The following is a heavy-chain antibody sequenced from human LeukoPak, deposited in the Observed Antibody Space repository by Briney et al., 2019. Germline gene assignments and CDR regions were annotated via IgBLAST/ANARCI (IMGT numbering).Heavy chain of an antibody. CDR3: ARDLWFGELSPFDY. D-gene: IGHD3-10*01. CDR2: IKQDGSEK. CDR1: GFTFSSYW. V-gene: IGHV3-7*01. J-gene: IGHJ4*02. Sequence: PGGSLRLSCAASGFTFSSYWMSWVRQAPGKGLEWVANIKQDGSEKYYVDSVKGRFTISRDNAKNSLYLQMNSLRAEDTAVYYCARDLWFGELSPFDYWGQGTLVTVSS.